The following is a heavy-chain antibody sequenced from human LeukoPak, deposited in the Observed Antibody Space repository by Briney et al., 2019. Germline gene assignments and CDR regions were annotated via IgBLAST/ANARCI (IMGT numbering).Heavy chain of an antibody. CDR3: YSLYGAFVI. D-gene: IGHD5-18*01. CDR2: ISAYNGNT. J-gene: IGHJ3*02. CDR1: GYTFTSYG. V-gene: IGHV1-18*01. Sequence: ASVKVSCKASGYTFTSYGISRVRQAPGQGLEWKGWISAYNGNTNYAQTLQGRVTMTTDTSTSTTYLELRSMRPEDTAMSDCYSLYGAFVIWGQGTMVTVSS.